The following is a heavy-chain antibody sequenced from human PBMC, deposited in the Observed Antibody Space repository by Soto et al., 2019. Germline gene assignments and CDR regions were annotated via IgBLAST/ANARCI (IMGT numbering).Heavy chain of an antibody. J-gene: IGHJ3*02. D-gene: IGHD3-10*01. CDR1: GDIVFSNIAT. Sequence: SQTLSLTCAISGDIVFSNIATWNWIRQSPSRGLEWLGRTYYRSQWHNDYAESVKSRITINPDTSKNQFSLQLNSVTPEDTAVYYCARERGFLSEALDIWGRGTMVTVSS. CDR2: TYYRSQWHN. V-gene: IGHV6-1*01. CDR3: ARERGFLSEALDI.